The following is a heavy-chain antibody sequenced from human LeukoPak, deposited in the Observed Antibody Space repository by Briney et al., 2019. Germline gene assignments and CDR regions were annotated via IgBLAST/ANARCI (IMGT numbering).Heavy chain of an antibody. CDR1: GGSISSSSYY. J-gene: IGHJ4*02. CDR2: INHSGST. V-gene: IGHV4-39*07. CDR3: ARRIPMVRGAVDY. D-gene: IGHD3-10*01. Sequence: PSETLSLTCTVSGGSISSSSYYWSWIRQPPGKGLEWIGEINHSGSTNYNPSLKSRVTISVDTSKNQFSLKLSSVTAADTAVYYCARRIPMVRGAVDYWGQGTLVTVSS.